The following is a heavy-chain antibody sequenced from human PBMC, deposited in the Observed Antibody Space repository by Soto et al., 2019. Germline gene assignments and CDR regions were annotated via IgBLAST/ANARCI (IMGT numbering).Heavy chain of an antibody. Sequence: PSETLSLTCTVSGGSISSSSYCWGWIRQPPGKGLEWIGSIYYSGSTYYNPSLKSRVTISVDTSKNQFSLKLSSVSAADTAVYYCASLLFFFVSSAYYYRLYFVYLGQGTLVTVPQ. CDR1: GGSISSSSYC. D-gene: IGHD3-22*01. V-gene: IGHV4-39*01. CDR3: ASLLFFFVSSAYYYRLYFVY. J-gene: IGHJ4*02. CDR2: IYYSGST.